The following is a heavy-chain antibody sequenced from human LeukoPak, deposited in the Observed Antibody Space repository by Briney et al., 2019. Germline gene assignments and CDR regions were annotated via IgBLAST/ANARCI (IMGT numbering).Heavy chain of an antibody. D-gene: IGHD1-7*01. V-gene: IGHV3-30*02. CDR1: GFTFSSYG. Sequence: HPGGSLRLSCAASGFTFSSYGMHWVRQAPGKGLEWVAFIRYDGSNKYYADSVKGRFTISRDNSKNTLYLQMNSLRAEDTAVYYCASDAPGWELGDYWGQGTLVTVSS. CDR3: ASDAPGWELGDY. J-gene: IGHJ4*02. CDR2: IRYDGSNK.